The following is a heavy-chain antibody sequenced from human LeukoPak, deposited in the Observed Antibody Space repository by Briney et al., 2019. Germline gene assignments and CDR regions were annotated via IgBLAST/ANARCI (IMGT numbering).Heavy chain of an antibody. CDR3: ARVFYKGDTAMVHSVDY. CDR1: GGSISSSNW. V-gene: IGHV4-4*02. Sequence: PSETLSLTCAVSGGSISSSNWWSWVRQPPGKGLEWIGEIYHSGSTNYNPSLKSRVTISVDKSKNQFSLKLSSVTAADTAVYYCARVFYKGDTAMVHSVDYWGQGTLVTVSS. D-gene: IGHD5-18*01. J-gene: IGHJ4*02. CDR2: IYHSGST.